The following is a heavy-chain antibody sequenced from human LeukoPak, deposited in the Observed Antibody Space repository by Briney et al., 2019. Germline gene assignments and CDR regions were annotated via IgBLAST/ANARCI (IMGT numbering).Heavy chain of an antibody. CDR1: GGSFSAYY. D-gene: IGHD3-10*01. J-gene: IGHJ2*01. Sequence: SETLSLTCAVYGGSFSAYYWSWIRQPPGMGLELIGEVNHSGYTNYNPSLKIRVTMSVATSRNQFSLRLSSVTAADTAVYYCARPMVRGAPHKYWHFDLSGRGTLVTVSS. CDR3: ARPMVRGAPHKYWHFDL. V-gene: IGHV4-34*01. CDR2: VNHSGYT.